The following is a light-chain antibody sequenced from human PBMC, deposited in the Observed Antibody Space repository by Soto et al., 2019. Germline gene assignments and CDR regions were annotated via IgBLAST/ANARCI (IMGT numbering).Light chain of an antibody. V-gene: IGKV1-5*03. CDR3: QHYNSYSEA. Sequence: DIQMTQSPSTLSASVGDRVTITCRASQNINNWLAWYQQKPGKAPKLLIYKASTLKSGVPSRFSGSGSGTEFTLTISSLQPDDFATYYCQHYNSYSEAFGQGTKVDI. CDR2: KAS. CDR1: QNINNW. J-gene: IGKJ1*01.